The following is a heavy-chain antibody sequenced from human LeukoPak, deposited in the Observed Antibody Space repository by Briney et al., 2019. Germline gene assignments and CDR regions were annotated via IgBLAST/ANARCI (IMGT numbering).Heavy chain of an antibody. Sequence: ASVKVSCKASGGTFSSYAISWVRQAPGQGLEWMGWINPNSGGTNYAQKFQGRVTMTRDTSISTAYMELSRLRSDDTAVYYCARGLSIAENWFDPWGQGTLVTVSS. J-gene: IGHJ5*02. D-gene: IGHD6-6*01. CDR3: ARGLSIAENWFDP. V-gene: IGHV1-2*02. CDR2: INPNSGGT. CDR1: GGTFSSYA.